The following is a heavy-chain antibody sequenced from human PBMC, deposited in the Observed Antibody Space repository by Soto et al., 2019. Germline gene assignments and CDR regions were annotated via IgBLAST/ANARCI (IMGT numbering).Heavy chain of an antibody. Sequence: HPGGSLRLSCAGSGFTFSSYGMHWVRQAPGKGLEWVAVISYDGSNKYYADSVKGRFTISRDNSKNTLYLQMNSLRAEDTAVYYCAKDTDSSFSSWGQGTLVTVSS. D-gene: IGHD6-6*01. V-gene: IGHV3-30*18. CDR1: GFTFSSYG. CDR3: AKDTDSSFSS. J-gene: IGHJ5*02. CDR2: ISYDGSNK.